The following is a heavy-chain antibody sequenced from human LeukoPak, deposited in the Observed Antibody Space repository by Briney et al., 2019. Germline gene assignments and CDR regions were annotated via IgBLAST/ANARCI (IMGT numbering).Heavy chain of an antibody. V-gene: IGHV3-74*01. CDR2: INSDGSST. CDR3: ARVGAHYCGGDCYYISPLDY. CDR1: GFTFSSYW. Sequence: PGGSLRLSCAASGFTFSSYWMHWVRQAPGKGLVWVSRINSDGSSTSYADSVKGRLTISRDNAKNTLYLQMSSLRAEDTAVYYCARVGAHYCGGDCYYISPLDYWGQGTLVTVSS. D-gene: IGHD2-21*02. J-gene: IGHJ4*02.